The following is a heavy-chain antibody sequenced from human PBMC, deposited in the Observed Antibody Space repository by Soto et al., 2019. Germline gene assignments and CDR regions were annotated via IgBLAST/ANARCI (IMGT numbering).Heavy chain of an antibody. Sequence: EGQLLQSGGDLEQQGGSLRLSCAGSGLTLRSYAMTWIRQTPEKGLEWVSTISGRSGVPSYADSVNGRFTVSRDNSKNTLYLQMNSLRPDDTAIYYCAKGGPFTGGFDPWGQGTLDTVAS. CDR2: ISGRSGVP. CDR3: AKGGPFTGGFDP. CDR1: GLTLRSYA. V-gene: IGHV3-23*01. D-gene: IGHD3-16*01. J-gene: IGHJ5*02.